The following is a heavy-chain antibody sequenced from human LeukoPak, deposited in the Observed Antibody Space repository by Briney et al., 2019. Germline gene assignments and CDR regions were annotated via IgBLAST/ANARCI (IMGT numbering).Heavy chain of an antibody. V-gene: IGHV3-48*01. Sequence: GGYLRLSCGGSGFTFKSFSMHWVRQAPGKGLEWVSDISSNSGIKSYADSVKGRFTISRDNAKNSLYLQMNSLRAEDTAVYYCAREYDFWSGLSPPDYWGQGTLVTVSS. CDR3: AREYDFWSGLSPPDY. CDR1: GFTFKSFS. CDR2: ISSNSGIK. D-gene: IGHD3-3*01. J-gene: IGHJ4*02.